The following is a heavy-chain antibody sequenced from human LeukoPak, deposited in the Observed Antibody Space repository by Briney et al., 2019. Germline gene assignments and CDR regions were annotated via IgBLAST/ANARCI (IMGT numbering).Heavy chain of an antibody. CDR2: LYDADYT. V-gene: IGHV3-53*01. CDR3: ARDHLDAFDI. CDR1: GFTVNNNY. J-gene: IGHJ3*02. Sequence: PGGSLRLSCAASGFTVNNNYMSWVRQAPGKGLEWVSVLYDADYTYYADSVKGRFTISRDNSKNTLYLQMNSLRGEDTAVYYCARDHLDAFDIWGQGTMVTVSP.